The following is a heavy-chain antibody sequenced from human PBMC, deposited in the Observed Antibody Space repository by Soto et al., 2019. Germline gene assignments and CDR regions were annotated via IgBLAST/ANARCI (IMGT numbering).Heavy chain of an antibody. Sequence: ASVKVSCKASGYTFTSYYMHWVRQAPGQGLEWMGIINPSGGSTSYAQKFQGRVTMTRDTSTSTVYMELSSLRSEDTAVYYCARAGVPARRGPPRGYYYMDVWGKGTTVTVSS. J-gene: IGHJ6*03. CDR1: GYTFTSYY. CDR3: ARAGVPARRGPPRGYYYMDV. V-gene: IGHV1-46*03. D-gene: IGHD2-2*01. CDR2: INPSGGST.